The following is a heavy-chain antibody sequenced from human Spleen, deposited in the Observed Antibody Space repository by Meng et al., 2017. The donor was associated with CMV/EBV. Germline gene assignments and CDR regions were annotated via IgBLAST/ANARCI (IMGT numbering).Heavy chain of an antibody. V-gene: IGHV3-33*06. D-gene: IGHD4-17*01. Sequence: GGSLRLSCAASGFSFSSFGMHWVRQAPGKGLEWVALIWYDGSREQYADSVKGRFTISRDNSKNTLFLQMNSLRAEDTAVYYCAKERVTTVTFHYYGMDVWGQGTTVTVSS. CDR3: AKERVTTVTFHYYGMDV. CDR1: GFSFSSFG. J-gene: IGHJ6*02. CDR2: IWYDGSRE.